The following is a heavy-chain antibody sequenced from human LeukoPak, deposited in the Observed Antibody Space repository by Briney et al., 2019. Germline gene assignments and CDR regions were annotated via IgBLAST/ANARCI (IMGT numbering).Heavy chain of an antibody. CDR2: ISAYGNT. CDR1: GYSFTSYG. CDR3: ARDNSIDDRGWWFDP. Sequence: GASVKVSCKASGYSFTSYGISWVRQAPGQGLEWMGWISAYGNTKNAQKFQGRVTMTTDTSTTTDYMELSSLRSEDTAVYLCARDNSIDDRGWWFDPWGQGTLVTVSS. J-gene: IGHJ5*02. D-gene: IGHD4-23*01. V-gene: IGHV1-18*01.